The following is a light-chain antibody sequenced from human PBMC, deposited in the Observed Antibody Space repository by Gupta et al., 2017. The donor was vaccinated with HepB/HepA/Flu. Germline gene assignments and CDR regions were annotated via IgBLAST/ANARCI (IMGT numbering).Light chain of an antibody. CDR1: SSNIGKNF. CDR3: AAWDDNLGGL. J-gene: IGLJ3*02. Sequence: QSVLPQPPSASCTPWQVISIPCSGGSSNIGKNFVYWYQQFPGAAPKLAIYRNTQRPSGVPDRFSGSKSGISASLVISGLRSEDEATYHCAAWDDNLGGLFGGGTKLTVL. V-gene: IGLV1-47*01. CDR2: RNT.